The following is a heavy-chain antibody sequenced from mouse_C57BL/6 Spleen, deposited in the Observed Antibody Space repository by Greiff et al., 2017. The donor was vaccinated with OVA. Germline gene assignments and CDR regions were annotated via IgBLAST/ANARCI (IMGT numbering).Heavy chain of an antibody. CDR1: GYTFTSYW. J-gene: IGHJ3*01. Sequence: QVQLQQPGAELVKPGASVKLSCKASGYTFTSYWMHWVKQRPGRGLEWIGRIDPNSGGTKYTEQFKSKATLTVDKPSSTAYMQISSLTSEESAVYYCARFLRYDYDGFAYWGQGTLVTVSA. D-gene: IGHD2-4*01. CDR3: ARFLRYDYDGFAY. CDR2: IDPNSGGT. V-gene: IGHV1-72*01.